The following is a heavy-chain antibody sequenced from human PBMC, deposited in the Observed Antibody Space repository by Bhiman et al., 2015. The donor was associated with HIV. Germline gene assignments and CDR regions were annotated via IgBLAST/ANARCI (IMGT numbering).Heavy chain of an antibody. J-gene: IGHJ4*02. V-gene: IGHV3-33*01. CDR1: GFIFSSYG. Sequence: QVQLVESGGGVVQPGRSLRLSCAASGFIFSSYGMHWVRQAPGKGLEWVAVIWFDGSNKYYADSVKGRFTISRDNSKNTVYLQMHDLRADDTAVYYCVRDFTGVTDSWGRGTLVTVSS. CDR3: VRDFTGVTDS. D-gene: IGHD1-14*01. CDR2: IWFDGSNK.